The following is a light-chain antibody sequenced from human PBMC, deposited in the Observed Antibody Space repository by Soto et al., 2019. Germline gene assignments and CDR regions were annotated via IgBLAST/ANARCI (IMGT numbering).Light chain of an antibody. Sequence: QSVLTQPASVSGSPGQSITISCTGTSSDVGGYNYVSWYQQHPGKAPKLMIYEVSNRPSGVSNRFSGSKSGNTASLTISGLQAEDEADYYCNSFTSSSTVVFRPGTKVTLL. V-gene: IGLV2-14*01. CDR3: NSFTSSSTVV. CDR2: EVS. J-gene: IGLJ1*01. CDR1: SSDVGGYNY.